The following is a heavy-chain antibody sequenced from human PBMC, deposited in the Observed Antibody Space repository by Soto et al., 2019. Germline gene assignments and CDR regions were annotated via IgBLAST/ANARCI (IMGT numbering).Heavy chain of an antibody. V-gene: IGHV1-8*01. D-gene: IGHD4-17*01. CDR1: GYTFTYYK. J-gene: IGHJ4*02. Sequence: QVHLVQSGAEVKKPGASVKVSCKPSGYTFTYYKIYWMRQASGQGLEWVGLVDPKNGNTDYAQKFQGRVTVTWDTSISTAFMELSSLRSEDTAVYFCARDDYPFGFDYWGQGTLVTVSS. CDR2: VDPKNGNT. CDR3: ARDDYPFGFDY.